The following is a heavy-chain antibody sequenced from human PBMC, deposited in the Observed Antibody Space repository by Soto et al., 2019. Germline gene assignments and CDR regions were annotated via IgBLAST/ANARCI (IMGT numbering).Heavy chain of an antibody. CDR3: APTARVTNYLSYGMDV. V-gene: IGHV3-30*03. CDR2: ISYDGATQ. Sequence: PGGTLRRSWEVAGLTFNTSGMHWVRQAPGKGLEWLAVISYDGATQYYGDTVKGRFTISRDNSKNTLFLHMGRLRAEDTAMSSCAPTARVTNYLSYGMDVWGLGTTVTVSS. CDR1: GLTFNTSG. D-gene: IGHD2-21*02. J-gene: IGHJ6*02.